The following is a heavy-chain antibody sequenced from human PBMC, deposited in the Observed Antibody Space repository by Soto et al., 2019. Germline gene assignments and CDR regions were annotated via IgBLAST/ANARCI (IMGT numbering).Heavy chain of an antibody. CDR2: IFWDGDT. Sequence: QITLKESGPTLVRPTQTVTLTCTFSGFSLDTSGAGVGWIRQPPGEALEWLALIFWDGDTHYNPSLKSRLTISRDTSKNLVVLRLADMDPVDTATYYCARSPPTNYDSSGHQDLGQGTLVTVS. V-gene: IGHV2-5*02. J-gene: IGHJ4*02. CDR3: ARSPPTNYDSSGHQD. D-gene: IGHD3-22*01. CDR1: GFSLDTSGAG.